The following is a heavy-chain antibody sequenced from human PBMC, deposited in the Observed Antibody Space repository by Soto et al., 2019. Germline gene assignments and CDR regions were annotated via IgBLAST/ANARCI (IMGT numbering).Heavy chain of an antibody. CDR2: INHSGST. J-gene: IGHJ4*02. CDR1: GGSFSGYY. D-gene: IGHD3-10*01. CDR3: ARGRYYYGSGSYYLPRYYFDY. Sequence: SETLSLTCAVYGGSFSGYYWSWIRQPPGKGLEWIGEINHSGSTNYNPSLKSRVTISVDTSKNQFSLKLSSVTAADTAVYYCARGRYYYGSGSYYLPRYYFDYWGQGTLVTVSS. V-gene: IGHV4-34*01.